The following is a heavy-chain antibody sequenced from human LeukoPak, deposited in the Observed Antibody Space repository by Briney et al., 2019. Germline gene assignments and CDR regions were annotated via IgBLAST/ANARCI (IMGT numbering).Heavy chain of an antibody. D-gene: IGHD5-18*01. CDR3: AASTKHTAMVDY. CDR1: GFTFSSYS. CDR2: IGSSSTYI. J-gene: IGHJ4*02. Sequence: GGSLRLSCAASGFTFSSYSMNWVRQAPGKGLEWVSSIGSSSTYIYYTDSVKGRFTISRDNAKNSLYLQMNSLRDEDTAVYYCAASTKHTAMVDYWGQGTLVTVSS. V-gene: IGHV3-21*01.